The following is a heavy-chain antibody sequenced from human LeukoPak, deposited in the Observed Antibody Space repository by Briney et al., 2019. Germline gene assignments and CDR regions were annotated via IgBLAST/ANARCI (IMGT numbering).Heavy chain of an antibody. CDR2: NYHSGST. CDR3: ARGGATTTEYPNFLDYNWFDP. CDR1: GGSISSSNW. V-gene: IGHV4-4*02. Sequence: KPSETLSLTCAVYGGSISSSNWWSWVRQPPGKGLEWIGENYHSGSTNYNPSLKSRVTISVDKSKNQFSLKLSSVTAADTAVYYWARGGATTTEYPNFLDYNWFDPWGQGTLVTVSS. D-gene: IGHD1-26*01. J-gene: IGHJ5*02.